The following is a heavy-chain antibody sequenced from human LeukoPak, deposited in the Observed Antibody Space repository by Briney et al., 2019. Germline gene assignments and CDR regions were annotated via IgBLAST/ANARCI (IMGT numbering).Heavy chain of an antibody. CDR2: VSYDGSNI. Sequence: GVSLGLSCTASGFTFSTYTMHWVRQAPGKGLEWVAVVSYDGSNIYYTDSVKGRFTISRDNSKSTLYLQMNSLRAEDTAVYYYVCYGPGSYSTAGWGQGTLVTVSS. D-gene: IGHD3-10*01. CDR1: GFTFSTYT. J-gene: IGHJ4*02. CDR3: VCYGPGSYSTAG. V-gene: IGHV3-30*04.